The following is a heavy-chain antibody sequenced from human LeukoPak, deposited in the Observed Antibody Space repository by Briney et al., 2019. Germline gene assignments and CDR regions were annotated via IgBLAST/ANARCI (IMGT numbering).Heavy chain of an antibody. J-gene: IGHJ6*03. CDR1: GGSFSGYY. Sequence: SETLSLTCAVYGGSFSGYYWSWIRQPPGKGLEWIGEINHSGSTNYNPSLKSRVTISVDTSKNQFSLKLSSVTAADTAVYYCARATKKQQLALSYYYYMDVWGQGTTVTVSS. V-gene: IGHV4-34*01. CDR2: INHSGST. CDR3: ARATKKQQLALSYYYYMDV. D-gene: IGHD6-13*01.